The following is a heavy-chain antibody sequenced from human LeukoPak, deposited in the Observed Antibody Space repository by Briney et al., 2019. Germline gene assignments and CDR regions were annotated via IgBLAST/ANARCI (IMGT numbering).Heavy chain of an antibody. CDR3: ARHIPKDGGSGSSGAFDI. Sequence: SETLSLTCTVSGGSISSYYWSWIRQPPGKGLEWIGYIYYSGSTNYNPSLKSRVTISVDTSKNQFSLKLSSVTAADTAVYYCARHIPKDGGSGSSGAFDIWGQGTMVTVSS. V-gene: IGHV4-59*08. J-gene: IGHJ3*02. CDR1: GGSISSYY. D-gene: IGHD3-10*01. CDR2: IYYSGST.